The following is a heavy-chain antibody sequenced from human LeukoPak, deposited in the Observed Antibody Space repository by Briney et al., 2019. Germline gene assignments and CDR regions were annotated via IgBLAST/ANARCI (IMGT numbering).Heavy chain of an antibody. V-gene: IGHV5-51*01. D-gene: IGHD3-3*01. CDR1: GYSFTSYW. J-gene: IGHJ4*02. CDR2: IYPGDSDT. Sequence: GESLRISCKVSGYSFTSYWIGWVRQMPGKGLEWMGIIYPGDSDTRYSPSFQGQVTISADKSISTAYLQWSSLKASDTAMYYCALGGNFGKRRFLESSSGWGQGTLVTVSS. CDR3: ALGGNFGKRRFLESSSG.